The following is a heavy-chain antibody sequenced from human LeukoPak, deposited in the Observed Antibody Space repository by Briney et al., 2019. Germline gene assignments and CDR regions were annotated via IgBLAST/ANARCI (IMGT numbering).Heavy chain of an antibody. J-gene: IGHJ5*02. V-gene: IGHV3-66*04. CDR2: IYSGGST. Sequence: PGGSLRLSCAASGFTVSSNYMSWVRQAPGKGLEWVSVIYSGGSTYYADSVKGRFTISRDNSKNTLYLQMNSLRAEDTAVYYCARRLVGYNWFDPWGQGTLVTVSS. CDR3: ARRLVGYNWFDP. CDR1: GFTVSSNY. D-gene: IGHD2-15*01.